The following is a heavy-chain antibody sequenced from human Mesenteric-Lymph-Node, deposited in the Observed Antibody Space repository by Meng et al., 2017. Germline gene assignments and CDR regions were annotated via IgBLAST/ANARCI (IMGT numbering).Heavy chain of an antibody. Sequence: QVKLVASGGGLVKPGGSLRLSCAASGFTFSSYGMHWVRQAPGKGLEWVAVIWYDGSNKYYADSVKGRFTISRDNSKNTLYLQMNSLRAEDTAVYYCAREEPLRGFYLDYWGQGTLVTVSS. CDR3: AREEPLRGFYLDY. J-gene: IGHJ4*02. CDR2: IWYDGSNK. CDR1: GFTFSSYG. V-gene: IGHV3-33*08. D-gene: IGHD1-26*01.